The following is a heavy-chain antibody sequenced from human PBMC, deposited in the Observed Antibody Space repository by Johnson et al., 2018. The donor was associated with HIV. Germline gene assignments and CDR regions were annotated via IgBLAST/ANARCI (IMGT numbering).Heavy chain of an antibody. CDR1: GFAFGSYW. D-gene: IGHD3-16*01. V-gene: IGHV3-7*05. J-gene: IGHJ3*02. CDR2: INQYGSEE. Sequence: VQLVESGGGLVQPGGSLRLSCAASGFAFGSYWMHWVRQAPGKGLQWVANINQYGSEEYYVDSVKGRFTISRDNAKNSMYLQMNTLNAEDTAVYYCASSTGMMTDDAFEIWGQGTVVTVSP. CDR3: ASSTGMMTDDAFEI.